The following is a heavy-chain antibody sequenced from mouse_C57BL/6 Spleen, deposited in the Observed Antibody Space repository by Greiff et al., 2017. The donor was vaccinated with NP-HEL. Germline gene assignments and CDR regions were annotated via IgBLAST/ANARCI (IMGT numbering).Heavy chain of an antibody. V-gene: IGHV1-82*01. D-gene: IGHD2-4*01. CDR1: GYAFSSSW. CDR3: ARHIYYDYDEGFAY. Sequence: QVQLQQSGPELVKPGASVKISCKASGYAFSSSWMNWVKQRPGKGLEWIGRIYPGDGDTNYNGKFKGKATLTADKSSSTAYMQLSSLTSEDSAVYFCARHIYYDYDEGFAYWGQGTLVTVSA. CDR2: IYPGDGDT. J-gene: IGHJ3*01.